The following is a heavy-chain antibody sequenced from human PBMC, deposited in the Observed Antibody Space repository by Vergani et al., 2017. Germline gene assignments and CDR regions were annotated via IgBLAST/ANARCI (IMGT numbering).Heavy chain of an antibody. Sequence: QVQLVQSGAEVTKPGASVKVSCKASGYTFTSYGISWVRQAPGLGLEWMGWISAYNGNTNYAQKLQGRVTITADESTSTAYMELSSLRSEDTAVYYCAISGSYHRRYYFDYWGQGTLVTVSS. J-gene: IGHJ4*02. CDR3: AISGSYHRRYYFDY. V-gene: IGHV1-18*01. CDR2: ISAYNGNT. D-gene: IGHD1-26*01. CDR1: GYTFTSYG.